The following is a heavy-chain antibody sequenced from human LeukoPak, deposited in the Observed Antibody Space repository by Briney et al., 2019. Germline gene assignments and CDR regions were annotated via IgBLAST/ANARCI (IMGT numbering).Heavy chain of an antibody. D-gene: IGHD3-22*01. CDR2: FDPEDGET. CDR3: ASGPAYYYDSSGYRNYYYGMDV. CDR1: GYTLTELS. V-gene: IGHV1-24*01. Sequence: EASVKVSCKVSGYTLTELSMHWVRQAPGKGLEWMGGFDPEDGETIYAQKFQGRVTMTEDTSTDTAYMELSSLRSEDTAVYYCASGPAYYYDSSGYRNYYYGMDVWGQGTTVTVSS. J-gene: IGHJ6*02.